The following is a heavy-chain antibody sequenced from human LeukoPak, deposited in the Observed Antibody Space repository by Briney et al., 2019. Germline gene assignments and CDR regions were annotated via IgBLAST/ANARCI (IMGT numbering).Heavy chain of an antibody. CDR2: INHSGST. CDR1: GGSFSGYY. V-gene: IGHV4-34*01. D-gene: IGHD3-22*01. CDR3: ARDPPYYYDSSGYYFDWYFDL. J-gene: IGHJ2*01. Sequence: SETLSLTCAVYGGSFSGYYWSWIRQPPGKGLEWIGEINHSGSTNYNPSLKSRVTISVDTSKNQFSLKLSSVTAADTAVYYCARDPPYYYDSSGYYFDWYFDLWGRGTLVTVSS.